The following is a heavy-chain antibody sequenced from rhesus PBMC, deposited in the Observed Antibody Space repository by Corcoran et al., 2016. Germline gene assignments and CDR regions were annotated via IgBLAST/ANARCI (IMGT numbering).Heavy chain of an antibody. CDR2: IHGRDGNT. D-gene: IGHD3-3*01. Sequence: QVQVQESGPVLVKPSETLSLTCVVSGDSISDRIWWTWFRPSPGKGPEWIGGIHGRDGNTCYHTALSVRGTISIDPARMQFSLRLSSVTAAATAVYYCARHRTDSPSDYWGRGVLVTVSS. V-gene: IGHV4-93*02. CDR3: ARHRTDSPSDY. J-gene: IGHJ4*01. CDR1: GDSISDRIW.